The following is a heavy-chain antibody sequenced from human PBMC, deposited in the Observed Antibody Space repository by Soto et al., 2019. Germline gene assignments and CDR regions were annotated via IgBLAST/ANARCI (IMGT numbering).Heavy chain of an antibody. CDR1: GYTFTSYD. CDR3: ARGLNDYWFDP. V-gene: IGHV1-8*01. J-gene: IGHJ5*02. Sequence: QVQLVQSGAEVKKPGASVKVSCKASGYTFTSYDINWVRQATGQGLEWMGWMNPNSGNTGYAQKFQGXXTXTTXTSISTAYMELSSLRSEDTAVYYCARGLNDYWFDPWGQGTLVTVSS. D-gene: IGHD3-16*01. CDR2: MNPNSGNT.